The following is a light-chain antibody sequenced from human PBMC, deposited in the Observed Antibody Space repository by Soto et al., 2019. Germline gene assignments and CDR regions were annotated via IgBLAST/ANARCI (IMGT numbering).Light chain of an antibody. CDR3: SSYTSSSTYV. CDR2: DVI. J-gene: IGLJ1*01. CDR1: SSDVGGHNY. V-gene: IGLV2-14*03. Sequence: QSALTQPASVSGSPGQSIIISCTGSSSDVGGHNYVSWYQQHPGKAPKLKIYDVINRPSGVSIRFSGSKSGNTASLTISGLQAEDEADYYCSSYTSSSTYVFGTGTKLTVL.